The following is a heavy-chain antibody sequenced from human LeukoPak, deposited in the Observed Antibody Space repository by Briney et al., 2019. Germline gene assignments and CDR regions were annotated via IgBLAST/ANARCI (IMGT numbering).Heavy chain of an antibody. CDR3: ARDRRTRDYYYGMDV. CDR2: ISGSGGSI. Sequence: PGGSLRLSCAASGFSFSSLAMSWVRQAPGKGLEWVSVISGSGGSIYYADSVKGRFTISRDNSKSTLYLQMNSLRAEDTAVYYCARDRRTRDYYYGMDVWGQGTTVTVSS. V-gene: IGHV3-23*01. J-gene: IGHJ6*02. CDR1: GFSFSSLA.